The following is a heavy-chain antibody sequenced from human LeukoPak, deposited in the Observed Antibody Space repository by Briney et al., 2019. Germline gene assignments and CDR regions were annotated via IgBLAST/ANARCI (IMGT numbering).Heavy chain of an antibody. CDR3: ARVPPYDSSGYPNYAFDI. CDR2: IYYSGST. D-gene: IGHD3-22*01. J-gene: IGHJ3*02. Sequence: PSETLSLTCAVYGRSFSGYYWSWIRQTPGKGLEWIGYIYYSGSTNYNPSLKSRVTISVDTSKNQFSLKLSSVTAADTAVYYCARVPPYDSSGYPNYAFDIWGQGTMVTVSS. V-gene: IGHV4-59*08. CDR1: GRSFSGYY.